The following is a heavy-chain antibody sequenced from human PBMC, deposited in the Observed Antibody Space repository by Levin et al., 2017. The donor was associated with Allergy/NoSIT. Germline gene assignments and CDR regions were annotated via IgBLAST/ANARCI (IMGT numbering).Heavy chain of an antibody. Sequence: GASVKVSCKASGVTFSSFVVQWVRQARGQRPEWIGWIVVGSGNTHYAQKFQERATISRDMSTSTAYMELSSLRSEDTALYHCAAENSGNFFGWGQGTLVTVSS. J-gene: IGHJ4*02. CDR3: AAENSGNFFG. D-gene: IGHD1-26*01. CDR1: GVTFSSFV. V-gene: IGHV1-58*01. CDR2: IVVGSGNT.